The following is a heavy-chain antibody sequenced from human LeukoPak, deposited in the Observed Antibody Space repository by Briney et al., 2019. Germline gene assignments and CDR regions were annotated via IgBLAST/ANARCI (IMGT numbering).Heavy chain of an antibody. V-gene: IGHV4-34*01. CDR2: INHSGST. J-gene: IGHJ4*02. CDR1: GGSFSGYY. CDR3: AREGVRESLGDDY. D-gene: IGHD3-10*01. Sequence: PSETLPLTCAVYGGSFSGYYWSWIRQPPGKGLEWIGEINHSGSTNYNPSLKSRVTISVDTSKNQFSLKLSSVTAADTAVYYCAREGVRESLGDDYWGQGTLVTVSS.